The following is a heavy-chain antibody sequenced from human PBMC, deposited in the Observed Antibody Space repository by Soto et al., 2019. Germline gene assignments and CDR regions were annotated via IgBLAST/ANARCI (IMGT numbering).Heavy chain of an antibody. D-gene: IGHD6-19*01. Sequence: GASVKVSCKASGYTFTSYGISWVRQAPGQGLEWMGWISAYNGNTNYAQKLQGRVTMTTDTSTSTAYMELRSLRSDDTAVYYCARDHVIRQWLAPGYWGQGTLVTVSS. CDR2: ISAYNGNT. V-gene: IGHV1-18*01. CDR1: GYTFTSYG. J-gene: IGHJ4*02. CDR3: ARDHVIRQWLAPGY.